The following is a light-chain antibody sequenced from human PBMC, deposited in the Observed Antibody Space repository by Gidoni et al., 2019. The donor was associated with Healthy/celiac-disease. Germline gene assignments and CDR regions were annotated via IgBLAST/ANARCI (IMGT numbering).Light chain of an antibody. Sequence: DIHLTPSPSSLSASVGDRVTIPCRASQSISSYLNWYQQKPGKAPKLLIYAASSLQSGVPARFSGSGSGTDFTLTISSLQPEDFATYYCQQSDSTPLTFGGGTKVEIK. V-gene: IGKV1-39*01. CDR1: QSISSY. CDR3: QQSDSTPLT. CDR2: AAS. J-gene: IGKJ4*01.